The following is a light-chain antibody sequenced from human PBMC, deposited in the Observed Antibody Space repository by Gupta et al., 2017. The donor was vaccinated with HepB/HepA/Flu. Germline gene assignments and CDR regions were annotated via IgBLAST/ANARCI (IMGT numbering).Light chain of an antibody. CDR3: QQYGGSGWT. J-gene: IGKJ1*01. CDR2: GTS. V-gene: IGKV3-20*01. CDR1: VIVSSTY. Sequence: VLMQSPGTLPLSPGGSATLSCRVCVIVSSTYLSWHQQKPGQPPRLLIYGTSNRATGIPDRFTGRGSGTDFTLTISKLEPEDFAVYFCQQYGGSGWTFGQGTKVELK.